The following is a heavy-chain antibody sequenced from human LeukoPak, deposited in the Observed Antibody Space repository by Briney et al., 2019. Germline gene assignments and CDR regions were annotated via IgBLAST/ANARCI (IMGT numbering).Heavy chain of an antibody. J-gene: IGHJ4*02. CDR3: ARDRTRDCSGGSCYRHYFDY. CDR2: IWYDGSNK. D-gene: IGHD2-15*01. Sequence: PGRSLRLSCAASGFTFSSYAMHWVRQAPGKGLEWVAVIWYDGSNKYYADSVRGRFTISRDNSKNTLYLLMNSLRAEDSAVYYCARDRTRDCSGGSCYRHYFDYWGQGTLVSVSS. V-gene: IGHV3-33*08. CDR1: GFTFSSYA.